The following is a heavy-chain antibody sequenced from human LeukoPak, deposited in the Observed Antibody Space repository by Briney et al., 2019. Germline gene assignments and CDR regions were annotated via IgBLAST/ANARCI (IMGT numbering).Heavy chain of an antibody. CDR3: ARQNGFGEEFDY. Sequence: SETLSLTCAVSGYSISSEYYWGWIRQPPGKGLEWIGSIYHSGSTYYNPSLKSRVTMPVDTSKSQFSLKLTSVTAADTAVYYCARQNGFGEEFDYWGQGTLVTVSS. V-gene: IGHV4-38-2*01. D-gene: IGHD3-3*01. CDR1: GYSISSEYY. J-gene: IGHJ4*02. CDR2: IYHSGST.